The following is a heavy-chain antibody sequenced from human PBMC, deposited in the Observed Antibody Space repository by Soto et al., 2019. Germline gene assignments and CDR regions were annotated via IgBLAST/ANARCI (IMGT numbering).Heavy chain of an antibody. D-gene: IGHD3-10*01. CDR1: GFAVRHNY. V-gene: IGHV3-53*04. CDR2: IYSGGDT. Sequence: EVQLVESGGGLVQPGGSLRLSCTASGFAVRHNYMTWVRQAPGKGLEWVSLIYSGGDTAYADSVKGRFTISRHTSQNTLYLQMNSLRAEDKAVYYCARKTDSIPSGGDVWGKGTAVTVSS. CDR3: ARKTDSIPSGGDV. J-gene: IGHJ6*04.